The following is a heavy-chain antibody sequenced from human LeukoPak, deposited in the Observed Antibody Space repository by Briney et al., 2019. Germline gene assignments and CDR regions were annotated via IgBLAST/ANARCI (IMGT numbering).Heavy chain of an antibody. CDR1: GFTFSSYW. CDR2: INSDGSST. D-gene: IGHD4-17*01. Sequence: PGGSLRLSCAASGFTFSSYWMHWVRQAPGKGLVWVSRINSDGSSTSYADSVKGRFTISRDNAKNTLYLQMNSLRAEDTAVYYCARDLDYVHPTGHFDPWGQGTLVTVSS. CDR3: ARDLDYVHPTGHFDP. V-gene: IGHV3-74*01. J-gene: IGHJ5*02.